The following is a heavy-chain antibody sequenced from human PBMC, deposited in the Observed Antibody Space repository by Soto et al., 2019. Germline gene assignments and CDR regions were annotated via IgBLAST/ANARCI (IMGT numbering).Heavy chain of an antibody. CDR1: GFTFSTFA. Sequence: EVQLLESGGGLVQPGGSLRLSCAASGFTFSTFAMTWVRQAPGKGLEWVSAISGSGDNTYYADSVKGRFTMSRDNSKSTLYLQMNSLRGDDTAVYHCAKGGGVLFYFGQWGQGTLVTVSS. CDR3: AKGGGVLFYFGQ. CDR2: ISGSGDNT. D-gene: IGHD3-16*01. J-gene: IGHJ4*02. V-gene: IGHV3-23*01.